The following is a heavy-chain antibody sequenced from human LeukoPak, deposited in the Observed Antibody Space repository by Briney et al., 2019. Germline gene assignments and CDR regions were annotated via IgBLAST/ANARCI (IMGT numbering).Heavy chain of an antibody. Sequence: GGSLRLSCAASGFTVSSNYMSWVRQAPGKGLEWVSVIYSGGSTYYADSVKGRFTISRDNSKNTLYLQMNSLRAEDTAVYYCAREGRVATSYYFDYWGQGTLVTVSS. J-gene: IGHJ4*02. V-gene: IGHV3-53*01. CDR2: IYSGGST. CDR3: AREGRVATSYYFDY. D-gene: IGHD5-12*01. CDR1: GFTVSSNY.